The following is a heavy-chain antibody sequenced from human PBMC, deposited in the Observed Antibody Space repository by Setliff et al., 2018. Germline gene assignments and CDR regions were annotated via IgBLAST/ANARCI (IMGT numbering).Heavy chain of an antibody. CDR3: ARHENDYGDYDDAFDI. Sequence: SETLSLTCTVSGGSISTYYWSWIRQPPGKGLEWIGYVYYSGRTNYNPSLRSRVTISVDTSKNQFSLKVSSVTAADTAVYYCARHENDYGDYDDAFDIWGQGTMVTVSS. D-gene: IGHD4-17*01. CDR1: GGSISTYY. CDR2: VYYSGRT. V-gene: IGHV4-59*08. J-gene: IGHJ3*02.